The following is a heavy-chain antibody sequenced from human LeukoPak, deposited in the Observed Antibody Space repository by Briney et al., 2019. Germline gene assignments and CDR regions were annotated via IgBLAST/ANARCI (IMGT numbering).Heavy chain of an antibody. D-gene: IGHD3-22*01. CDR1: GFTFSSYW. Sequence: GGSLRLSCAASGFTFSSYWMSWVRQAPGKGLEWVANIKQDGSEKYYVDSVKGRFTISRDNAKNSLYLQMNSLRAKDTAVYYCARDKSSGYYYMCDYWGQGTLVTVSS. V-gene: IGHV3-7*01. J-gene: IGHJ4*02. CDR3: ARDKSSGYYYMCDY. CDR2: IKQDGSEK.